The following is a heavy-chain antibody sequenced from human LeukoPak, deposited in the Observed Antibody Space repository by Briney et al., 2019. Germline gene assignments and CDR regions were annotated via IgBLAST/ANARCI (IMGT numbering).Heavy chain of an antibody. CDR2: ISAYYGTT. V-gene: IGHV1-18*01. Sequence: GASVKVSCKASGYTFTSYGISWVRQAPGQGLEWMGWISAYYGTTNCAQKLQGRVTMTTDTSTSTAYMEPRSLRSDDTAVYYCARVRPDCSGGSCYSGWFDPWGQGTLVTVSS. D-gene: IGHD2-15*01. CDR1: GYTFTSYG. J-gene: IGHJ5*02. CDR3: ARVRPDCSGGSCYSGWFDP.